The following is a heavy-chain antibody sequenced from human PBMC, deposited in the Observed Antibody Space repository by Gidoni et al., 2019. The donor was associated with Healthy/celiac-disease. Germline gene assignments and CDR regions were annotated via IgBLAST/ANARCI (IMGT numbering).Heavy chain of an antibody. CDR1: GFTFDDYA. V-gene: IGHV3-9*01. J-gene: IGHJ4*02. Sequence: EVQLVESGGGLVQPGRSLRLSCAASGFTFDDYAMHGVRQAPGKGLEWVSGISWNSGSIGYADSVKGRFTISRDNAKNSLYLQMNSLRAEDTALYYCAKGGRGYSSGWAQYYFDYWGQGTLVTVSS. CDR3: AKGGRGYSSGWAQYYFDY. D-gene: IGHD6-19*01. CDR2: ISWNSGSI.